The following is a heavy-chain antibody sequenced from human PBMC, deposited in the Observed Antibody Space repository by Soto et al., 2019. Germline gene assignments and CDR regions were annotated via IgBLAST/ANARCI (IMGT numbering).Heavy chain of an antibody. CDR1: GFTFSNAW. CDR3: TTALDSLSYYSYYMDV. J-gene: IGHJ6*03. D-gene: IGHD5-18*01. Sequence: PGGSLRLSCAASGFTFSNAWMSWVRQAPGKGLEWVGRIKSKTDGGTTDYAAPVKGRFTISRDDSKNTLYLQMNSLKTEDTAVYYCTTALDSLSYYSYYMDVWGKGTMVTVSS. CDR2: IKSKTDGGTT. V-gene: IGHV3-15*01.